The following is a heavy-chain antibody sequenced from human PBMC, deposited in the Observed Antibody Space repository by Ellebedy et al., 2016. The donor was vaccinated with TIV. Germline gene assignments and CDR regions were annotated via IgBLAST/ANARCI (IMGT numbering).Heavy chain of an antibody. CDR2: ISSDGSNG. V-gene: IGHV3-30*18. D-gene: IGHD3-3*01. CDR1: GFSSFNYG. J-gene: IGHJ3*02. CDR3: AKGILGEEWLLNIDI. Sequence: GGSLRLSCAASGFSSFNYGMHWVRQGPGKGLEWVSLISSDGSNGYYADSVRGRFTISRDNSKYMVYLQMNSLRVEDTAVYYCAKGILGEEWLLNIDIWGQGTMVTVSS.